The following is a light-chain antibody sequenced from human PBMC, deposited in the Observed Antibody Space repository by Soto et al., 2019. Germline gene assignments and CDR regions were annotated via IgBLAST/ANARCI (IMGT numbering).Light chain of an antibody. Sequence: QSVLTQPPSVSGTPGQRVTISCSGSSSNIGSSSVYWYQQLPGTAPKLLIYSNNQRPSGVPDRFSGSKSGTSASLAISGLRSEDEADYHCATWDDSFSGVAFGGGTKLTVL. CDR1: SSNIGSSS. CDR3: ATWDDSFSGVA. V-gene: IGLV1-47*02. J-gene: IGLJ2*01. CDR2: SNN.